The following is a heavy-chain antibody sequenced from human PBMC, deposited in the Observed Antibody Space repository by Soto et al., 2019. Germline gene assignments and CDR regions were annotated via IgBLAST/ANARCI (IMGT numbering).Heavy chain of an antibody. CDR2: IYYGGST. Sequence: PSETLSLTCTVSGGSISSYYWSWIRQPPGKGLEWIGYIYYGGSTNYNPSLKSRVTISVDTSKNQLSLKLSSVTAADTAVYYCARGTIAAADWFDPWGQGTLVTVSS. J-gene: IGHJ5*02. CDR1: GGSISSYY. D-gene: IGHD6-13*01. CDR3: ARGTIAAADWFDP. V-gene: IGHV4-59*01.